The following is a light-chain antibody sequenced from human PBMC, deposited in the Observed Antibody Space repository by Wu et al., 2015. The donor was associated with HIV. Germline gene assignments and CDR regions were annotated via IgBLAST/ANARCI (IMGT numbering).Light chain of an antibody. V-gene: IGKV3-15*01. CDR2: AAS. CDR1: QSISSN. Sequence: EIVMTQSPATLSVSPGERATLSCRASQSISSNLAWYQQKPGQAPRLLIYAASTRATGIAARFSGSGSGTEFTLTISSLQSEDFAVYYCQQYNKWPPLTFGGGTKVEIK. J-gene: IGKJ4*01. CDR3: QQYNKWPPLT.